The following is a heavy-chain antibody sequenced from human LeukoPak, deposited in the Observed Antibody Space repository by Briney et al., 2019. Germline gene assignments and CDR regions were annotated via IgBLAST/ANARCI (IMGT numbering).Heavy chain of an antibody. J-gene: IGHJ4*02. Sequence: SGPTLVKPTQTLTLTCTFSGFSLSTSGVGVGWIRQPPGKALEWLALIYWNDDKRYSPSLKSRLTITKDTSKNQVVLTMTNMDPVDTATYYCAHRRCSSTSCYNAFDYWGQGTLVTVCS. V-gene: IGHV2-5*01. CDR2: IYWNDDK. D-gene: IGHD2-2*02. CDR3: AHRRCSSTSCYNAFDY. CDR1: GFSLSTSGVG.